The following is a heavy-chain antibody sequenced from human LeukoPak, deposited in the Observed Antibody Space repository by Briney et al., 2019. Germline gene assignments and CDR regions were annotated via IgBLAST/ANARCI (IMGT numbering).Heavy chain of an antibody. J-gene: IGHJ4*02. D-gene: IGHD2-21*02. CDR3: ARTCGGDCYGEYYFDY. V-gene: IGHV1-69*13. CDR2: IIPIFGTA. CDR1: GGTFSSYA. Sequence: GASVKVSCKASGGTFSSYAISWVRRAPGQGLEWMGGIIPIFGTANYAQKFQGRVTITADESTSTAYMELSSLRSEDTAVYYCARTCGGDCYGEYYFDYWGQGTLVTVSS.